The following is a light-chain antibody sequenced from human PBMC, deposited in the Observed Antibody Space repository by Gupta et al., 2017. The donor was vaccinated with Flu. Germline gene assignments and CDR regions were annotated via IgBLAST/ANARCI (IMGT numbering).Light chain of an antibody. CDR1: QGVSNY. CDR2: DAV. CDR3: QPRSKWPLT. Sequence: PASLSLFPGDSATLSCRASQGVSNYLAWFQQKPGQAPRLLIYDAVKRDTGVPGRFSGSGAGTEFTLTITSLEPEDFAIYYCQPRSKWPLTFGGGTKVVI. J-gene: IGKJ4*01. V-gene: IGKV3D-11*01.